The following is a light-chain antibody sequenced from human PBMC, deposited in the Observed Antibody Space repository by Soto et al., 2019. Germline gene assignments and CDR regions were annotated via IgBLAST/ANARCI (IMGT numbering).Light chain of an antibody. CDR2: DAS. CDR3: QHYYIYPFA. Sequence: DIQMTQSPSSLSASVGDSVTITCRASQDIGNYLAWFQQRPGKAPKSLIYDASSLQSGVPSRFSVSESGTDFTLAIISLQPEDFANYYCQHYYIYPFAFGPGTKVDIE. J-gene: IGKJ3*01. CDR1: QDIGNY. V-gene: IGKV1-16*01.